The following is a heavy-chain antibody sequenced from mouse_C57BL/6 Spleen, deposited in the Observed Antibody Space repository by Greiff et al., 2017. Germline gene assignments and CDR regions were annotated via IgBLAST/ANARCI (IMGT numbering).Heavy chain of an antibody. CDR3: ALIYYDYGG. CDR2: INPNNGGT. J-gene: IGHJ1*03. D-gene: IGHD2-4*01. CDR1: GYTFTDYY. Sequence: EVQLQQSGPELVKPGASVKISCKASGYTFTDYYMNWVKQSHGKSLEWIGDINPNNGGTSYNQKFKGKATLTVDKSSSTAYMELRSLTSEDSAVYYCALIYYDYGGWGTGTTVTVSS. V-gene: IGHV1-26*01.